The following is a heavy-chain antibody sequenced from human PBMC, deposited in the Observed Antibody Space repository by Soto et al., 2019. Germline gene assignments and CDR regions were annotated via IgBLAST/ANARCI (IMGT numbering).Heavy chain of an antibody. CDR2: IWDDGSRK. Sequence: QVQLAESGGGVVQPGKSLRLSCEASGFTFDTYAMHWVRQAPGKGLEWVALIWDDGSRKEYLESVRGRFTISRDNSKNTLYLQMNSLRAEDTVLYYCVRDRDPMNREVIMTIGHLRLWGRGALVSVST. V-gene: IGHV3-33*01. CDR3: VRDRDPMNREVIMTIGHLRL. CDR1: GFTFDTYA. J-gene: IGHJ2*01. D-gene: IGHD3-10*01.